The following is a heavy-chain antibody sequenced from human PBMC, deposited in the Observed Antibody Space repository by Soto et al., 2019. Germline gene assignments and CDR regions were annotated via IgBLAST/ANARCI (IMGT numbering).Heavy chain of an antibody. J-gene: IGHJ4*02. CDR1: GYTFTSYG. CDR2: ISAYNGNT. Sequence: ASVKVSFKASGYTFTSYGISWVRQAPGQGLEWMGWISAYNGNTNYAQKLQGRVTMTTDTSTSTAYMELRSLRSDDTAVYYCARSYYYDSSGYYLNNRAFDYWGQGTLVTVSS. CDR3: ARSYYYDSSGYYLNNRAFDY. V-gene: IGHV1-18*04. D-gene: IGHD3-22*01.